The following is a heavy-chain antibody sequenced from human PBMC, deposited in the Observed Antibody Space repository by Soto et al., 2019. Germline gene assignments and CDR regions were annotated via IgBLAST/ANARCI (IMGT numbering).Heavy chain of an antibody. CDR1: AGTFSSHA. D-gene: IGHD3-22*01. J-gene: IGHJ6*02. CDR3: ARDVTLNYYDSTYYYALDV. V-gene: IGHV1-69*13. CDR2: IIPFFKAT. Sequence: SVKVSCKASAGTFSSHAISWVRQAPGQGLEWMGGIIPFFKATNYAQKFQGRVTITADDSTSTAYMDLSSLRSEDTAVYYCARDVTLNYYDSTYYYALDVWGQGTTVTVSS.